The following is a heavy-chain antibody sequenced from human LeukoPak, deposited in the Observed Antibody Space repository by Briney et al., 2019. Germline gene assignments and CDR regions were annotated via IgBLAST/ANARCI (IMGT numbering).Heavy chain of an antibody. Sequence: GGSLRLSCAASGFTVSSSNYMNWVRQAPGKGLEWVSGIYTGGTTYYTDSVKGRFNISRANPNNTLYIQMHSLRAEDTAVYYCAREISRFGIWGQGTLVTVSS. CDR3: AREISRFGI. CDR1: GFTVSSSNY. J-gene: IGHJ4*02. D-gene: IGHD3-16*01. V-gene: IGHV3-66*01. CDR2: IYTGGTT.